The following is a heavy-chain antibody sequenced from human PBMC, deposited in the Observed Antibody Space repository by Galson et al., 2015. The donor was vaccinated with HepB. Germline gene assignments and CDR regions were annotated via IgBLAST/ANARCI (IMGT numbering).Heavy chain of an antibody. CDR2: ISAYNGNT. J-gene: IGHJ4*02. CDR3: ARVPCSGGSCYGPPAENPPKYYFDY. CDR1: GYTFTSYG. D-gene: IGHD2-15*01. V-gene: IGHV1-18*04. Sequence: SVKVSCKASGYTFTSYGISWVRQAPGQGLEWMGWISAYNGNTNYAQKLQGRVTMTTDTSTSTAYMELRSLRSEDTAVYYCARVPCSGGSCYGPPAENPPKYYFDYWGQGTLVTVSS.